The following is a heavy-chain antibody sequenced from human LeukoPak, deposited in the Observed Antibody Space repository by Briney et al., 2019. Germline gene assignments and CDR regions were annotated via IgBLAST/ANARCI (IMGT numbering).Heavy chain of an antibody. CDR3: VRSSVVATSRPFDY. Sequence: GGSLRLSCVASGFTFNSYAMSWVRQAPGKGLEWVSAISGSGGSTYYADYVKGRFTISRDNSKNSLHLQMNSLRAEDTAVYYCVRSSVVATSRPFDYWGQGTLVTVSS. CDR2: ISGSGGST. D-gene: IGHD5-12*01. CDR1: GFTFNSYA. V-gene: IGHV3-23*01. J-gene: IGHJ4*02.